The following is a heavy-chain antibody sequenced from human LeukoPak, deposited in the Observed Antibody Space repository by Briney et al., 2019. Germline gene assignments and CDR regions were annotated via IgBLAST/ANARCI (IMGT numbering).Heavy chain of an antibody. Sequence: GGSLRLSCAASGFTFSSYSMTWVRQAPGKGLEWVSSISSSSSYIYYADSVKGRFTISRDNAKNSLYLQMNSLRAEDTAVYYCARDVLKAYDYVWGSYRNNWFDPWGQGTLVTVSS. V-gene: IGHV3-21*01. CDR1: GFTFSSYS. CDR3: ARDVLKAYDYVWGSYRNNWFDP. CDR2: ISSSSSYI. D-gene: IGHD3-16*02. J-gene: IGHJ5*02.